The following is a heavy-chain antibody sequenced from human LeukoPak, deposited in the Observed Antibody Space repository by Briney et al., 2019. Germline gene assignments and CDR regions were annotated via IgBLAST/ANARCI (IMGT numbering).Heavy chain of an antibody. Sequence: SETLSLTCTVSGGSIVSYYWNWIRQPPGKGLEWIGYSYSTGITKYNPSLKSRVTISADTSKNQVSLRLTSVSAADTAVYFCARTIHQTTDTGDFDLWGRGTVVTVSS. CDR2: SYSTGIT. D-gene: IGHD1-14*01. CDR1: GGSIVSYY. V-gene: IGHV4-59*01. J-gene: IGHJ4*02. CDR3: ARTIHQTTDTGDFDL.